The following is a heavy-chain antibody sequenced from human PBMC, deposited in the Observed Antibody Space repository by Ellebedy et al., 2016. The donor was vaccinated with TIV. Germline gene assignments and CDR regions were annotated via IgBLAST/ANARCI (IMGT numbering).Heavy chain of an antibody. V-gene: IGHV4-39*01. CDR3: ARSTMIVVVPFDY. J-gene: IGHJ4*02. CDR2: IYYIGST. D-gene: IGHD3-22*01. CDR1: GGSISSSSHY. Sequence: MPSETLSLTCTVSGGSISSSSHYCAWIFQPPVYGLEWIGSIYYIGSTYYNPSLKSRVTISVDTSKNQFSLKLSSVTAADTAVYYCARSTMIVVVPFDYWGQGTLVTVSS.